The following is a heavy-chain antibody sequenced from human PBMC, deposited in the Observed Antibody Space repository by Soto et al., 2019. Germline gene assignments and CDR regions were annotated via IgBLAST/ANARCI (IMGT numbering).Heavy chain of an antibody. J-gene: IGHJ6*03. D-gene: IGHD4-4*01. CDR1: GYTFTSYG. CDR2: ISAYNGNT. Sequence: ASVKVSCKASGYTFTSYGISWVRQAPGQGLEWMGWISAYNGNTNYAQKLQGRVTMTTDTSTSTAYMELRSLRSDDTAVYYCAGFTSNYPYYYYYYMDVWGKGTTVTVSS. CDR3: AGFTSNYPYYYYYYMDV. V-gene: IGHV1-18*01.